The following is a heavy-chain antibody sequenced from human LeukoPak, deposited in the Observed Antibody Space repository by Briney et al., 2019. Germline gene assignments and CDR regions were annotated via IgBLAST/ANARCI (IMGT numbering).Heavy chain of an antibody. D-gene: IGHD1-1*01. Sequence: SETLSLTCAVYGGSLSDYYWSWIRQPPGKGLEWVGEINHSGSTNYNPSLKSRVTISLDTSKNQFSLKLSSVTAADTAVYYCASQVRLERRYYYYYMDVWDKGTTVTVSS. J-gene: IGHJ6*03. CDR3: ASQVRLERRYYYYYMDV. V-gene: IGHV4-34*01. CDR2: INHSGST. CDR1: GGSLSDYY.